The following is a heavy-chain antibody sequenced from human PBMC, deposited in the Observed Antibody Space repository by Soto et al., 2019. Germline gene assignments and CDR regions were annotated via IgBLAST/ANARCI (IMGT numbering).Heavy chain of an antibody. D-gene: IGHD1-1*01. Sequence: PGGSLRLSCAASGFTFSSYTMHWVRQAPGKGLEWVAVISYDGNNKFYADSVKGRFTISRDNSKNTLYLQMNSLRAEDTAVYYCARDGRSDLHYYYYYGMDVWGQGTTVTVSS. CDR1: GFTFSSYT. CDR3: ARDGRSDLHYYYYYGMDV. J-gene: IGHJ6*02. CDR2: ISYDGNNK. V-gene: IGHV3-30-3*01.